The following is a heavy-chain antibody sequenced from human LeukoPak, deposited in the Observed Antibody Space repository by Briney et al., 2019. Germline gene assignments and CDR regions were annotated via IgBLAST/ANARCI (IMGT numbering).Heavy chain of an antibody. CDR3: AMGGNSVFTPLDY. Sequence: GGSLRLSCAASGFTFSSYSMNWVRQAPGKGLEWVSSITSSGDYIYYADSMKGRFTISRDNAKNSLYLQMNSLRAEDTAVYYCAMGGNSVFTPLDYWGQGTLVTVSS. D-gene: IGHD4-23*01. V-gene: IGHV3-21*01. CDR1: GFTFSSYS. CDR2: ITSSGDYI. J-gene: IGHJ4*02.